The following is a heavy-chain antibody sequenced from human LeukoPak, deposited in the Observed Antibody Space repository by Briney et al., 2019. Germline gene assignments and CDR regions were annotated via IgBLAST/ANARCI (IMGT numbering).Heavy chain of an antibody. V-gene: IGHV6-1*01. D-gene: IGHD4-17*01. CDR3: ARDRDDYGDYYFDY. Sequence: SQTLSLTCAISGDSVSSRSAAWNWIRQSPSRGLEWLGRTYFRSKWYNDYAESVKSRITINPDTSKNHFSLQLSSVTPEDTAVYYCARDRDDYGDYYFDYWGQGTLVTVSS. CDR2: TYFRSKWYN. J-gene: IGHJ4*02. CDR1: GDSVSSRSAA.